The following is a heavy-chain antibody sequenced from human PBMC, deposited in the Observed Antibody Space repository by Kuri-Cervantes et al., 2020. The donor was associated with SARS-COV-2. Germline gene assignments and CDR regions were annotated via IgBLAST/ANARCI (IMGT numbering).Heavy chain of an antibody. V-gene: IGHV3-15*01. CDR3: ARDQTYYYDSSGYPGDY. CDR1: GFTFSNAW. Sequence: GESLKISCAASGFTFSNAWMSWVRQAPGKGLEWVGRIKSKTDGGTTDYAAPVKGRFTISRDDSKNTLYLQMNSLKTEDTAVYYCARDQTYYYDSSGYPGDYWGQGTLVTVSS. CDR2: IKSKTDGGTT. D-gene: IGHD3-22*01. J-gene: IGHJ4*02.